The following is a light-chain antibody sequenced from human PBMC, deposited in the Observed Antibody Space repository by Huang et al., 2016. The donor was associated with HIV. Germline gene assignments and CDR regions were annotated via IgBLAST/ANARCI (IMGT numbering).Light chain of an antibody. CDR3: QQYGSSPPFT. J-gene: IGKJ2*01. V-gene: IGKV3-20*01. Sequence: EIVLTQSPGTLSLSPGERATLSCRASQSVSSSYLAWYQQRPGQPPRLLLYVAASRATGIPDRFSVSGSGTDFTLTIRGLEPEDFAVYYCQQYGSSPPFTFGQGTKLDIK. CDR1: QSVSSSY. CDR2: VAA.